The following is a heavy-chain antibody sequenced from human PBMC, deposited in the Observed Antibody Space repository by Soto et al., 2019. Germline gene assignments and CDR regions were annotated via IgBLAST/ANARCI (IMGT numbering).Heavy chain of an antibody. V-gene: IGHV4-30-4*01. Sequence: QVQLQESGPGLVKPSQTLSLTRTVSGGSISSGDYYWSWIRQPPEKGLEWIGYIYYSGSTYYNPSLKSLVTISVETSKNQFSLKLSSVTAADTAVYYCARLTPGYSSGWFIDYWGQGTLVTVSS. CDR1: GGSISSGDYY. D-gene: IGHD6-19*01. CDR2: IYYSGST. CDR3: ARLTPGYSSGWFIDY. J-gene: IGHJ4*02.